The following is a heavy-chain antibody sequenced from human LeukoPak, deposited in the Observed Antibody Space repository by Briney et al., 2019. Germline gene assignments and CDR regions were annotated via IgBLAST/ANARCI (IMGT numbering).Heavy chain of an antibody. CDR2: ISSSRSYI. V-gene: IGHV3-21*01. D-gene: IGHD6-19*01. Sequence: SGGSLRLSCAASGFTFSSYSMNWVRQAPGKGLEWVSFISSSRSYIYYADSVKGRFTISRDNAKNSLYLQMNSLRAEDTAVYYCVREGGSDWYSGWFDPWGQGTLVTVSS. J-gene: IGHJ5*02. CDR1: GFTFSSYS. CDR3: VREGGSDWYSGWFDP.